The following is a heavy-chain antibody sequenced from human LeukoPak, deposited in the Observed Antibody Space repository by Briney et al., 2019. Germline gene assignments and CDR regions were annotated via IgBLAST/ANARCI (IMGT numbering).Heavy chain of an antibody. CDR1: GGSMSSGAYY. Sequence: SETLSLTCTVSGGSMSSGAYYWTWIRQYPGKGLEWIGYIYYSGTTYYNPSLKSRITISVDTSKDQFSLRLSSVTAADTAVYYCARDYSGYNRLDYWDQGTLVTVSS. V-gene: IGHV4-31*03. CDR3: ARDYSGYNRLDY. D-gene: IGHD5-12*01. CDR2: IYYSGTT. J-gene: IGHJ4*02.